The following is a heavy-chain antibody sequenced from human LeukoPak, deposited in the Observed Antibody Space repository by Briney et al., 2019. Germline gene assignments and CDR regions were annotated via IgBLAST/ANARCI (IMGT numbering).Heavy chain of an antibody. CDR3: ARGMIAVAGMGY. CDR1: GFTFDIYA. D-gene: IGHD6-19*01. Sequence: GGSLRLSCVASGFTFDIYAMSWVRQAPGKGLEWVSYISSSGSTIYYADSVKGRFTISRDNAKNTLYLQMNSLRAEDTAVYYCARGMIAVAGMGYWGQGTLVTVSS. V-gene: IGHV3-48*04. CDR2: ISSSGSTI. J-gene: IGHJ4*02.